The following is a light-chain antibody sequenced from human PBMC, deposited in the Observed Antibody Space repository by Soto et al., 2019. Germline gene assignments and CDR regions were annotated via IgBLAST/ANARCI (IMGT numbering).Light chain of an antibody. Sequence: EFVLRHSPGTSPCSQGKGPTRSPRTSQTVSRSALAWYQQKPGQAPRLLIYGASNRATGIPDRFSGSGSGTDFTLTISRLEPEDFEVYYCQQYGNSPFTFGGGTKVDIK. CDR2: GAS. CDR1: QTVSRSA. V-gene: IGKV3-20*01. J-gene: IGKJ4*01. CDR3: QQYGNSPFT.